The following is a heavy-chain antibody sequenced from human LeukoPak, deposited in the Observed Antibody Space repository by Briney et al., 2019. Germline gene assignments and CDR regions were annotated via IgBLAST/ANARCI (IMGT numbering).Heavy chain of an antibody. CDR2: INHSGST. V-gene: IGHV4-34*01. CDR1: GGSFSGYY. Sequence: SETLSLTCAVSGGSFSGYYWSWIRQPPGKGLEWIGEINHSGSTNYNPSLKSRVTISVDTSKNQFSLKLSSVTAADTAVYYCARRYSSGWSPRFDPWGQGTLVTVSS. CDR3: ARRYSSGWSPRFDP. D-gene: IGHD6-19*01. J-gene: IGHJ5*02.